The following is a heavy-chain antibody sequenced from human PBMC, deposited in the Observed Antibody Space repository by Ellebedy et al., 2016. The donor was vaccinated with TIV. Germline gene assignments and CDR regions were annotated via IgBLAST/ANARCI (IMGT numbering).Heavy chain of an antibody. Sequence: GESLKISCAASGFTFNSSDMHWVRQPTGKGLEWVSAIGTTGRTYYPDSVKGRFTISRENAQNSLYLQMTSLRDGDTAVYYCARRLGFTSGPLADWGQGILVTVSS. J-gene: IGHJ4*02. CDR2: IGTTGRT. CDR3: ARRLGFTSGPLAD. CDR1: GFTFNSSD. D-gene: IGHD6-19*01. V-gene: IGHV3-13*01.